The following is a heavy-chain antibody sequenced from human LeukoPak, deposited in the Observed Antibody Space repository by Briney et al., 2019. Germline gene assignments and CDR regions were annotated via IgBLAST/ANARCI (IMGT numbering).Heavy chain of an antibody. J-gene: IGHJ4*02. V-gene: IGHV3-23*01. D-gene: IGHD1-1*01. Sequence: PGGSLRLSCAASGFTVSINYMTWVRQAPGKGLEWVSAIGPTGGSTYYADSVKGRFTISRDNSKNMLCLQMNNLRAEDTAVYYCAKGYNWNTHYFDYWGQGSLVTVSS. CDR2: IGPTGGST. CDR1: GFTVSINY. CDR3: AKGYNWNTHYFDY.